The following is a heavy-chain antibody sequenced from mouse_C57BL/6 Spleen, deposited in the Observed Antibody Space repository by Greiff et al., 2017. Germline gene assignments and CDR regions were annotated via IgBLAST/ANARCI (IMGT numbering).Heavy chain of an antibody. Sequence: EVKVVESGAELVRPGASVKLSCTASGFNIKDDYMHWVKQRPEQGLEWIGWIDPENGDTEYASKFQGKATITADTSSNTAYLQLSSLTSEDTAVYYCTLLRRDYWGQGTTLTVSS. J-gene: IGHJ2*01. CDR1: GFNIKDDY. V-gene: IGHV14-4*01. CDR2: IDPENGDT. D-gene: IGHD1-1*01. CDR3: TLLRRDY.